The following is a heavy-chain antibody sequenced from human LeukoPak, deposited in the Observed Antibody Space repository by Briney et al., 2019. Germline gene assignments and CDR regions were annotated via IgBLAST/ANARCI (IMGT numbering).Heavy chain of an antibody. D-gene: IGHD6-19*01. J-gene: IGHJ3*02. CDR1: GFTFSSYS. V-gene: IGHV3-21*01. CDR3: ARDSGWVYAFDI. Sequence: GGSLRLSCAASGFTFSSYSMNWVRQAPGKGLEWVSSISSSSSYIYYADSVKGRFTISRDNAKNSLYLQMNSLRAEDTAVYYCARDSGWVYAFDIWGQGTMVTVSS. CDR2: ISSSSSYI.